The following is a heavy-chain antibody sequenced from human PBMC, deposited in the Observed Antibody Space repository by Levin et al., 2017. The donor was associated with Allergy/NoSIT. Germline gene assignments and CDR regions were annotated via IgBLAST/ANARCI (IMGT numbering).Heavy chain of an antibody. Sequence: GGSLRLSCAASGFTFSSFWMNWVRQAPGKGLEWVATIKQDGSEKYYVDSVKGRFTISRDNAKTSLYLQMNSLRAEDTAIYYCARDRYYDFCSVLRWGQGTLVTVSS. CDR2: IKQDGSEK. D-gene: IGHD3-3*01. CDR1: GFTFSSFW. V-gene: IGHV3-7*01. CDR3: ARDRYYDFCSVLR. J-gene: IGHJ4*02.